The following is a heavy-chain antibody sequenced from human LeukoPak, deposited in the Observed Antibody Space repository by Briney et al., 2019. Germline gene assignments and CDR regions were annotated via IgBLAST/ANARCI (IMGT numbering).Heavy chain of an antibody. CDR2: IYYSGST. J-gene: IGHJ4*02. CDR3: ARRGYSGYDYYFDY. CDR1: GNSLSSGEYY. Sequence: PSETLSLTCTVSGNSLSSGEYYWSWIRQPPGKGLEWIGYIYYSGSTYYNPSLKNRVTISVDTSKNQFSLKLSSVTAADTAVYYCARRGYSGYDYYFDYWGQGTLVTVSS. D-gene: IGHD5-12*01. V-gene: IGHV4-30-4*01.